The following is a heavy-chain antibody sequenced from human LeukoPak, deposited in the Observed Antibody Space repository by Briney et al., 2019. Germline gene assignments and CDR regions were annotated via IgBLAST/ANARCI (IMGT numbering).Heavy chain of an antibody. D-gene: IGHD2-21*01. CDR3: LRAYHPGGWFDP. Sequence: PSETLSLTCAVYGGSFRGYYWSWVRQAPGKGLEWVSFIYSGGNTHYSDSVKGRFTISRDNAKNSLYLQMNSLTAEDTAVHYCLRAYHPGGWFDPWGQGTLVTVSS. CDR2: IYSGGNT. J-gene: IGHJ5*02. CDR1: GGSFRGYY. V-gene: IGHV3-69-1*01.